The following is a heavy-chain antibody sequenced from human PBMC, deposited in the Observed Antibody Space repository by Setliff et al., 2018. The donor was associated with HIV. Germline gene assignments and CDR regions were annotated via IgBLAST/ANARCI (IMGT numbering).Heavy chain of an antibody. J-gene: IGHJ4*02. CDR1: GFTFNNAW. CDR2: IMSETDGNT. D-gene: IGHD1-26*01. Sequence: PGGSLRLSCAASGFTFNNAWMTWVRQAPGKGLEWVGRIMSETDGNTYHADSVKGRFTIFRENSKNILYLQMSNLRAEDTALYYCAKVMITTTWAFDFWGQGTPVTVSS. V-gene: IGHV3-23*01. CDR3: AKVMITTTWAFDF.